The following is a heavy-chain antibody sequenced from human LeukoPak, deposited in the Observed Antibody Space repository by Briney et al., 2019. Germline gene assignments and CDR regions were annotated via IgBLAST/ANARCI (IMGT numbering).Heavy chain of an antibody. V-gene: IGHV3-23*01. J-gene: IGHJ6*02. D-gene: IGHD3-10*01. Sequence: PGGSLRLSCAASGFTSSSYAMSWVRQAPGKGLEWVSAISGSGGSTYYADSVKGRFTISRVNSINTLYLQMSSLRAEDAAVYYCAKSGGLSGSGRLGMDVWGQGTTVTVSS. CDR2: ISGSGGST. CDR1: GFTSSSYA. CDR3: AKSGGLSGSGRLGMDV.